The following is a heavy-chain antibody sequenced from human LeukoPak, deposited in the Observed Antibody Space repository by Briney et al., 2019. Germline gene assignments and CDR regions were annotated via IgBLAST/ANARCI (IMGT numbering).Heavy chain of an antibody. V-gene: IGHV3-23*01. CDR3: VKSAGKDGYRDVFDI. J-gene: IGHJ3*02. CDR2: ITKSGDQT. CDR1: GITFSNSA. Sequence: PGGSLRLSCVPSGITFSNSALSWVRQAPGKGLEWVSTITKSGDQTHYADSVRGLFTISRDIFKNTLYLQMNSLTAEDTAVYHCVKSAGKDGYRDVFDIWGQGTVVTVSS. D-gene: IGHD5-24*01.